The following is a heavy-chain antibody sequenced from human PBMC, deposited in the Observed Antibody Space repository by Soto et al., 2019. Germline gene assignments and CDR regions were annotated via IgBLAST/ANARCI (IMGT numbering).Heavy chain of an antibody. CDR1: GGSFSGYY. CDR2: INHSGST. Sequence: PSETLSLTCAVFGGSFSGYYWNWIRQPSGKGLEWIGEINHSGSTNYNPSLKSRVTISVDTSKNQFSLKLSSVTAADTAVYYCASLFTRIAVAGRAPPCYWGQGTLVTVSS. J-gene: IGHJ4*02. CDR3: ASLFTRIAVAGRAPPCY. V-gene: IGHV4-34*01. D-gene: IGHD6-19*01.